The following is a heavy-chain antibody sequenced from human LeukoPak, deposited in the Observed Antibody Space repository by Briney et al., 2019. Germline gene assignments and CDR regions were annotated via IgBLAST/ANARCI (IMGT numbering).Heavy chain of an antibody. CDR3: ARRSPYWHFDL. J-gene: IGHJ2*01. V-gene: IGHV4-59*11. CDR1: GGYIGTHY. Sequence: PSETLSLTCSVSGGYIGTHYWNWLRQPPGKGLEWIGHVYYSGSTNHNPSLTGRVTMSVDTSNNQFSLRLTSVPAADTAVYYCARRSPYWHFDLWGRGTLVTVSS. CDR2: VYYSGST.